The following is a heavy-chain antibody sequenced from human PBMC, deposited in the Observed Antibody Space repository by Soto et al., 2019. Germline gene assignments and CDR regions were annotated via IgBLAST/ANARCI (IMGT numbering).Heavy chain of an antibody. V-gene: IGHV3-49*03. CDR3: TRDRYGDYYYYGMDV. J-gene: IGHJ6*02. CDR1: GFTFGDYA. D-gene: IGHD4-17*01. Sequence: GGSLRLSCTASGFTFGDYAMSWFRQAPGKGLEWVGFIRSKAYGGTTENAASVKGRFTISRDDSKSIAYLQMNSLKTEDTAVYYCTRDRYGDYYYYGMDVWGQGTTVTVSS. CDR2: IRSKAYGGTT.